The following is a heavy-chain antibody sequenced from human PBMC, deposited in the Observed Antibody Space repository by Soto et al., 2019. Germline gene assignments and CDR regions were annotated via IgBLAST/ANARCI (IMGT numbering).Heavy chain of an antibody. D-gene: IGHD3-22*01. CDR1: GFTFSSYK. J-gene: IGHJ3*02. CDR3: ARINYYDSSGYDDALHI. Sequence: GSLRGTCAAFGFTFSSYKMNWVRQAPGKGLEWVSYISSSGSTIYYADSVKGRFTISRDNAKNSLYLQMNSLRAEDTAVYYCARINYYDSSGYDDALHIWPQGTMVTVSS. V-gene: IGHV3-48*03. CDR2: ISSSGSTI.